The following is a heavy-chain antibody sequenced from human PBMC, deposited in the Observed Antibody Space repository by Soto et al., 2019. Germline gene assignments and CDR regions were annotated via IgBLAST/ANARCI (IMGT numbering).Heavy chain of an antibody. Sequence: SETLSLTCAGSGGSFSGYHWTWIRQPPGKGLEWIGEITHSGSTNYNPSLKGRVTIPEDTSTNHFSLRLSSVTAADTAVYYCARGQVVDCSGGRCTNIGSGTWGQGTLVTVSS. V-gene: IGHV4-34*01. J-gene: IGHJ4*02. CDR3: ARGQVVDCSGGRCTNIGSGT. CDR1: GGSFSGYH. D-gene: IGHD3-22*01. CDR2: ITHSGST.